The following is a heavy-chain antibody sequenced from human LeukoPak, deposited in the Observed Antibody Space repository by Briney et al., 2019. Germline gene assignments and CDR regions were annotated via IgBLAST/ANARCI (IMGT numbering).Heavy chain of an antibody. V-gene: IGHV3-48*03. CDR1: GFTFSNYE. D-gene: IGHD3-16*01. CDR2: ISSSSTTM. CDR3: ARDQYPVWGDI. Sequence: PGGSLRLSCAGSGFTFSNYEMNWVRQAPGKGLEGVSYISSSSTTMYYADSVKGRFTISRDNAKNSLFLQMNSLRAEDTAGYYCARDQYPVWGDIWGQGTMVTVSS. J-gene: IGHJ3*02.